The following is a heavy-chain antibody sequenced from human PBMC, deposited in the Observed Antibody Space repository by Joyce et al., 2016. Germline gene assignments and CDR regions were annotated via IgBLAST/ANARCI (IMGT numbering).Heavy chain of an antibody. CDR2: INSVGSTK. CDR3: ARNYYYYHGMDV. V-gene: IGHV3-74*01. J-gene: IGHJ6*02. Sequence: EVQLIESGGGLVQPGGFLRLSCAASGFSFSDYWMHWVRQGPGKGLVWVARINSVGSTKSYADSVKGRVTITRDSAKNTLYLQMKSLIAEDTAVYYCARNYYYYHGMDVWGQGTTVTVSS. CDR1: GFSFSDYW.